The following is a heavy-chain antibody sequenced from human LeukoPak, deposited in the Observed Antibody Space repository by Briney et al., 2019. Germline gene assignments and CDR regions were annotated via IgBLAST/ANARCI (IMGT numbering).Heavy chain of an antibody. J-gene: IGHJ5*02. CDR2: INPNSGGT. Sequence: ASVKVSCKASGYTFTGYYMHWVRQAPGQGLEWMGWINPNSGGTNYAQKFQGRVTMTRDTSISTAYMELSRLRSDDTAVYYCARASYDFWSGPALSNWFDPWGQGTLVTVSS. D-gene: IGHD3-3*01. CDR3: ARASYDFWSGPALSNWFDP. V-gene: IGHV1-2*02. CDR1: GYTFTGYY.